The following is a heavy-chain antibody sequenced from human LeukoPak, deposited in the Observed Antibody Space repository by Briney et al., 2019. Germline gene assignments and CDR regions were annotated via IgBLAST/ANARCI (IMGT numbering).Heavy chain of an antibody. Sequence: KPGGSLRLSCAASGFTFSDYYMSWIRQAPGKGLEWVSYISSSGSTIYDADSVKGRFTISRDNAKNSLYLQMNSLRAEDTAVYYCARVKRAGYSYNFGYWGQGTLVTVSS. CDR1: GFTFSDYY. J-gene: IGHJ4*02. D-gene: IGHD5-18*01. CDR2: ISSSGSTI. V-gene: IGHV3-11*01. CDR3: ARVKRAGYSYNFGY.